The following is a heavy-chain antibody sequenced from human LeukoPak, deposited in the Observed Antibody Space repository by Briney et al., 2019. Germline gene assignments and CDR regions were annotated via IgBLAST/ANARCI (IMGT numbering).Heavy chain of an antibody. CDR2: ISGSGGST. CDR1: GFTFSSYA. V-gene: IGHV3-23*01. J-gene: IGHJ4*02. Sequence: GPSHRPSCAPSGFTFSSYALSSVSQAPGNGLEWVSAISGSGGSTYYADSVKGRFTISRDNSKNTLYLQMNSLRAEDTAVYYCAKPVAGYSSSWYSYTFDYWGQGTLVTVSS. D-gene: IGHD6-13*01. CDR3: AKPVAGYSSSWYSYTFDY.